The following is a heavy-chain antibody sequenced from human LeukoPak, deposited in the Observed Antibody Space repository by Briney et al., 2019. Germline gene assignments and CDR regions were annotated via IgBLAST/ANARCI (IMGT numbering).Heavy chain of an antibody. CDR1: RFTFSSYG. V-gene: IGHV3-23*01. CDR2: ISGSGSST. J-gene: IGHJ4*02. D-gene: IGHD5-18*01. Sequence: PGASLRLSCAASRFTFSSYGMSWVRQAPGKGLEWVSGISGSGSSTYYADSVKGRFTISRNNSKNTLYLQMNSLRAEDTAIYYCAKSVDTTMVWNYWGQGTLVTVSS. CDR3: AKSVDTTMVWNY.